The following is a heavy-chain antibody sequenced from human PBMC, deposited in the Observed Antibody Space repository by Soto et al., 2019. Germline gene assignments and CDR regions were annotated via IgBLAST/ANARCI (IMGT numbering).Heavy chain of an antibody. Sequence: GASVKVSCKASGGTFRNYAISWVRQAPGQGLEWMGGIIPIFGTTNYAQKFQGRVTITADESTSTAYMQLSSLRSEDTAVYYCARNHIEAYSGTYTQAFDIWGQGTMVTVSS. CDR3: ARNHIEAYSGTYTQAFDI. V-gene: IGHV1-69*13. CDR1: GGTFRNYA. CDR2: IIPIFGTT. J-gene: IGHJ3*02. D-gene: IGHD1-26*01.